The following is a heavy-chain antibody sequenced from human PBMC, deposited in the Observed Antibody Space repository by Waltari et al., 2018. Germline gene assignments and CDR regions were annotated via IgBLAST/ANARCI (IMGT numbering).Heavy chain of an antibody. V-gene: IGHV3-15*02. CDR1: GLTFPNAW. Sequence: EAQLVESGGALVKPGGPLRLSCAASGLTFPNAWMTWVRQAPGKGLEWVGRIRSQADGGRSADYSAPVRGRFTISRDDSQDMLYLQMNSLKVEDTAVYYCCTDTGYYWGRGTLVTVSS. J-gene: IGHJ4*02. CDR3: CTDTGYY. D-gene: IGHD3-3*01. CDR2: IRSQADGGRSA.